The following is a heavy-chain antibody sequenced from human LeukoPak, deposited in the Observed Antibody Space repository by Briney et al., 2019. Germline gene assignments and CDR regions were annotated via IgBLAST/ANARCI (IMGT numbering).Heavy chain of an antibody. Sequence: GGSLRLSCAASGLTFSSDSMNWVRQAPGKGREWVASISSSSSYIYYADSVKGRFTISRDNAKNSLYLQMNSLRAEDTAVYYCGRDVEGWAFDIWGQGTMVTVSS. J-gene: IGHJ3*02. V-gene: IGHV3-21*01. CDR2: ISSSSSYI. D-gene: IGHD5-24*01. CDR1: GLTFSSDS. CDR3: GRDVEGWAFDI.